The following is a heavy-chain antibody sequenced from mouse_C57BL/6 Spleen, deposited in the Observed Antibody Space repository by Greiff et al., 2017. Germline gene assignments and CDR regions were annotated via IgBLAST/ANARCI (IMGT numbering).Heavy chain of an antibody. CDR1: GYTFTRYW. Sequence: VKLLESGAELVKPGASVKLSCKASGYTFTRYWMHWVKQRPGRGLEWIGRIDPNSGGTKYNEKFKSKATLTVDKPSSTAYMQLSSLTSEDSAVYYCARYYYSKGYYFDYWGQGTTLTVSS. V-gene: IGHV1-72*01. J-gene: IGHJ2*01. D-gene: IGHD2-5*01. CDR2: IDPNSGGT. CDR3: ARYYYSKGYYFDY.